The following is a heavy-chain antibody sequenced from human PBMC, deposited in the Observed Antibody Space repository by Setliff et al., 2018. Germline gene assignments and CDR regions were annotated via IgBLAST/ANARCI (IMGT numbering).Heavy chain of an antibody. CDR1: GGSVGSDYNY. Sequence: PSETLSLTCTVSGGSVGSDYNYWSWIRQPAGSGLEWIGQVYTSWSTNYNPSLKSRVTISLDASKNHFSLKLTSVTAADTAAYYCARYTPKLPELGIYGWFDYWGQGTPVTVSS. V-gene: IGHV4-61*09. CDR2: VYTSWST. CDR3: ARYTPKLPELGIYGWFDY. D-gene: IGHD7-27*01. J-gene: IGHJ4*02.